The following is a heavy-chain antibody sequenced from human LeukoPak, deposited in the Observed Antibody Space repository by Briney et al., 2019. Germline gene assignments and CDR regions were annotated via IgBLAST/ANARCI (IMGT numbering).Heavy chain of an antibody. D-gene: IGHD4-23*01. Sequence: GGSLRLXCAASGFTFSSYAMSWVRQAPGKELEWVSAISGSGGSTYYADSVKGRFTISRDNSKNTLYLQMNSLRAEDTAVYYCAKIQASFYGGKARNYFDYWGQGTLVTVSS. CDR1: GFTFSSYA. V-gene: IGHV3-23*01. J-gene: IGHJ4*02. CDR3: AKIQASFYGGKARNYFDY. CDR2: ISGSGGST.